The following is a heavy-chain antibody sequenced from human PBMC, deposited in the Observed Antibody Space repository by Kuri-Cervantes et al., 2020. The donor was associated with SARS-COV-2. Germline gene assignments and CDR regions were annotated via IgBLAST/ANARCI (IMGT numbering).Heavy chain of an antibody. D-gene: IGHD2/OR15-2a*01. V-gene: IGHV4-61*05. CDR1: GGSISSSSYY. Sequence: SETLSLTCTVSGGSISSSSYYWGWIRQPPGKGLEWIGYIYTSGSTNYNPSLKSRVTISVDTSKNQFSLKLSSVTAADTAVYYCARVREFYEIDYWGQGTLVTVSS. J-gene: IGHJ4*02. CDR3: ARVREFYEIDY. CDR2: IYTSGST.